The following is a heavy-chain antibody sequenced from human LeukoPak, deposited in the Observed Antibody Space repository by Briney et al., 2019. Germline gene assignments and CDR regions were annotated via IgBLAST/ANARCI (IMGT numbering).Heavy chain of an antibody. D-gene: IGHD1-26*01. J-gene: IGHJ4*02. Sequence: GRSLRLSCAASGFTFDDYAMHWVRQAPGKGLEWVSGISWNSGSIVYADSVKGRFTISRDNAKNSLYLQMNSLRAEDMALYYCAKGFSGSYFYYFDYWGQGTLVTVSS. CDR3: AKGFSGSYFYYFDY. CDR1: GFTFDDYA. V-gene: IGHV3-9*03. CDR2: ISWNSGSI.